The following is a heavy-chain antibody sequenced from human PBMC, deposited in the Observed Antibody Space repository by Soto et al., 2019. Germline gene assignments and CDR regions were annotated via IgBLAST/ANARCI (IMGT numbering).Heavy chain of an antibody. CDR3: SRDPPGYCSGGSCYNFDY. J-gene: IGHJ4*02. CDR1: GFTFSSYA. Sequence: GGSLRLSCAASGFTFSSYAMSWVRQAPGKGLEWVAVISYDGSNKYYADSVKGRFTISRDNSKNTLYLQMNSLRAEDTAVYYCSRDPPGYCSGGSCYNFDYWGQGTLVTVSS. V-gene: IGHV3-30-3*01. CDR2: ISYDGSNK. D-gene: IGHD2-15*01.